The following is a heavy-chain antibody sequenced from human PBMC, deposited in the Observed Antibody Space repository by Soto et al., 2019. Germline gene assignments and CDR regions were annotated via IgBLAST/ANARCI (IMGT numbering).Heavy chain of an antibody. Sequence: QVQLQESGPGPVKPSQTLSLTCNVSVGAITYDGYYWSWIRQHPGKALEWIGNIHYSGVTYYNPTLKSRAAIAVDISKTQFSLKLNSVTAADTAVYYCARLDLCYDYWGQGILVTVSS. CDR1: VGAITYDGYY. CDR3: ARLDLCYDY. CDR2: IHYSGVT. D-gene: IGHD2-15*01. V-gene: IGHV4-31*03. J-gene: IGHJ4*02.